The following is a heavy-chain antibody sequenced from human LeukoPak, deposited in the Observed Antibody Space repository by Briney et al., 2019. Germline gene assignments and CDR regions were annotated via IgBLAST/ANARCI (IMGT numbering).Heavy chain of an antibody. CDR2: IHYSGNT. J-gene: IGHJ5*02. Sequence: SETLSLTCTVSGGSISSYSWSWIRQPPEKGLEYIGYIHYSGNTNYNPSLKSRVTISADTSKNQFSLKLSSVTAAVTAVYYCAKSHGSDWYSRLDPWGQGTLVTVSS. D-gene: IGHD6-19*01. CDR3: AKSHGSDWYSRLDP. CDR1: GGSISSYS. V-gene: IGHV4-59*01.